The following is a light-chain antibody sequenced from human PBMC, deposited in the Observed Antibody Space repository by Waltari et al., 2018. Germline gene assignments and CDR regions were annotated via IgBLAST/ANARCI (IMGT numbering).Light chain of an antibody. CDR1: HILLPANGNPY. CDR2: LVS. J-gene: IGKJ4*01. V-gene: IGKV2-28*01. Sequence: DIVMTQSPLSLPVSPGRPASISCRCSHILLPANGNPYLDWFRHNPGQSPQLLISLVSNRASGVPDRFSGSGSGTDFTLKSSRVEAEDVGVDYCMQALQTPLTVGGGTKVEI. CDR3: MQALQTPLT.